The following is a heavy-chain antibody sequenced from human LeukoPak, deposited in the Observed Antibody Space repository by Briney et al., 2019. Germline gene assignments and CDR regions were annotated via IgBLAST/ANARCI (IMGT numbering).Heavy chain of an antibody. J-gene: IGHJ6*03. CDR2: IYYSGST. CDR3: ARQNLSYYYYMDV. Sequence: PSETLSLTCTVSGGSISSGGYYWSWIRQHPGKGLEWIGYIYYSGSTYYNPSLKSRVTISVDTSKNQFSLKLSSVTAADTAVYYSARQNLSYYYYMDVWGKGTTVTVSS. V-gene: IGHV4-31*03. CDR1: GGSISSGGYY.